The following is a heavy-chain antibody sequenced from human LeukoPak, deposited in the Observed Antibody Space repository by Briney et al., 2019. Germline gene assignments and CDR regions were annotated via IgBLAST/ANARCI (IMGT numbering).Heavy chain of an antibody. Sequence: GGSLRLSCAASGFTFSSYSMNWVRQAPGKGLEWVSSISSSSSYIYYADSEKGRFTISRDNAKNSLYLQMNSLRAEDTAVYYCVSGTVTIFGVVIIQRFDYWGQGTLVTVSS. CDR1: GFTFSSYS. J-gene: IGHJ4*02. V-gene: IGHV3-21*01. CDR2: ISSSSSYI. CDR3: VSGTVTIFGVVIIQRFDY. D-gene: IGHD3-3*01.